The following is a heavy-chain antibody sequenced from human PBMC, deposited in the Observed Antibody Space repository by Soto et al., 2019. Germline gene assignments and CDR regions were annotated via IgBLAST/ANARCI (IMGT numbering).Heavy chain of an antibody. Sequence: SVEVSCKASGGTFSSYVISWVRQAPGQGLEWMGGIIPIFDTANYAQKFQGRVTITADKSTSTAYMELSSLRSDDTAVYYCARTYNGSYYYWFDPWGQGTLVTVSS. CDR1: GGTFSSYV. J-gene: IGHJ5*02. CDR2: IIPIFDTA. D-gene: IGHD1-26*01. CDR3: ARTYNGSYYYWFDP. V-gene: IGHV1-69*06.